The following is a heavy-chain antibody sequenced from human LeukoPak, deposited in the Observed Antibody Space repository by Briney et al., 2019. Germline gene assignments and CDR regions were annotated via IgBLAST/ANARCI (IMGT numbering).Heavy chain of an antibody. J-gene: IGHJ4*02. D-gene: IGHD3-22*01. CDR1: GFTFSSYS. CDR2: ISSSSSTI. CDR3: AKGSYYDSSGSFYFDY. V-gene: IGHV3-48*01. Sequence: GGSLRLSCAASGFTFSSYSMNWVRQAPGKGLEWVSYISSSSSTIYYADSVKGRFTISRDNAKNTLYVQVNSLGTEDTAAYYCAKGSYYDSSGSFYFDYWGQGTLVTVSS.